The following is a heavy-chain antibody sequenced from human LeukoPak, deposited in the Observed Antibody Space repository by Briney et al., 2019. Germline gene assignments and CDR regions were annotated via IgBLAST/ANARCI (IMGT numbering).Heavy chain of an antibody. V-gene: IGHV1-18*01. CDR3: ARDLEYYYDSSGYYPDY. J-gene: IGHJ4*02. Sequence: ASVKVSCKASGYTFTSYGISWVRQAPGQGLEWMGWISAYNGNTNYAQKLQGRVTMTTDTSTSTAYMELRSLRSDDTAVYYCARDLEYYYDSSGYYPDYWGQGTLVTVSP. CDR1: GYTFTSYG. D-gene: IGHD3-22*01. CDR2: ISAYNGNT.